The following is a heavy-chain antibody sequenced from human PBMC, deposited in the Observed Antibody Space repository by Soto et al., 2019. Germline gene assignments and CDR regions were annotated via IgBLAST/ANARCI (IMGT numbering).Heavy chain of an antibody. CDR2: IWYDGSNK. CDR3: ARGAYSSTSTFDY. D-gene: IGHD6-6*01. CDR1: GFTFSSYG. Sequence: QVQLVESGGGVVQPGRSLRLSCAASGFTFSSYGMHWVRQAPGKGLEWVAVIWYDGSNKYYADSVKGRFTISRDNSKNTLYLQMNSLRAEDTAVYYCARGAYSSTSTFDYWGQGTLVTVSP. J-gene: IGHJ4*02. V-gene: IGHV3-33*01.